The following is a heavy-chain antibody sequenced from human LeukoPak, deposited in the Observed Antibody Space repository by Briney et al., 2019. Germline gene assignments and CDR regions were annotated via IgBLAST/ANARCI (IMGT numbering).Heavy chain of an antibody. CDR1: GFTFSSYA. V-gene: IGHV3-23*01. CDR2: ISGSGGCT. D-gene: IGHD3-22*01. CDR3: AKDGLWDSSGYYYSYFDY. J-gene: IGHJ4*02. Sequence: GGSLRLSCAASGFTFSSYAMSWVRQAPGKGLEWVSAISGSGGCTYYADSVKGRFTISRDNSKNTLYLQMNSLRAEDTAVYYCAKDGLWDSSGYYYSYFDYWGQGTLVTVSS.